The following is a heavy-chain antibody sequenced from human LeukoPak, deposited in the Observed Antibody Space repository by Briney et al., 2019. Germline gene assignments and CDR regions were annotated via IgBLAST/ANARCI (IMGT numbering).Heavy chain of an antibody. CDR3: APDIVVVVAAGY. D-gene: IGHD2-15*01. J-gene: IGHJ4*02. CDR1: GFTFSSYW. CDR2: IKQDGSEK. V-gene: IGHV3-7*01. Sequence: GGSLRLSCAASGFTFSSYWMSWVRQAPGKGLEWVANIKQDGSEKYYVDSVKGRFTISRDNSKNTLYLQMNSLRAEDTAVYYCAPDIVVVVAAGYWGQGTLVTVSS.